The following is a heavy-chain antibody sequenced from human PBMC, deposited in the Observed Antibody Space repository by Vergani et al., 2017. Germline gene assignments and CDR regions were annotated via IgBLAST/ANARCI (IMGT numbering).Heavy chain of an antibody. CDR2: INAGNGNT. V-gene: IGHV1-3*01. Sequence: QVQLVQSGAEVKKPGASVKVSCKASGYTFTSYAMHWVRQAPGQRLEWMGWINAGNGNTKYSQKFQGRVTITRDTSASTAYMELSSLRSEDTAVYYCAAGTAIGYYYGMDVWGQGTTVTVSS. J-gene: IGHJ6*02. D-gene: IGHD2-21*02. CDR3: AAGTAIGYYYGMDV. CDR1: GYTFTSYA.